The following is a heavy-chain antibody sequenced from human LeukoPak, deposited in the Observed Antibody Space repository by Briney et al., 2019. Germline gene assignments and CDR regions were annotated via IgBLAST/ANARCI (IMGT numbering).Heavy chain of an antibody. V-gene: IGHV3-21*01. CDR3: ARTRRITMVRGVHYYMDV. CDR1: GFTFSTYS. D-gene: IGHD3-10*01. J-gene: IGHJ6*03. Sequence: GGSLRLSYAASGFTFSTYSMNWVRQAPGKGLEWVSSISSSSSYIYYADSVKGRFTISRDNAKNSLYLQMNSLRAEDTAVYYCARTRRITMVRGVHYYMDVWGKGTTVTVSS. CDR2: ISSSSSYI.